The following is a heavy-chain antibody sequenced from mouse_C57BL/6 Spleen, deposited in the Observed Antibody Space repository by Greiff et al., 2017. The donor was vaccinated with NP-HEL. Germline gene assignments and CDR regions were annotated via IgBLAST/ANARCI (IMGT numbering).Heavy chain of an antibody. V-gene: IGHV1-64*01. CDR3: ARGTYYSNYDYAMDY. Sequence: VKLQQPGAELVKPGASVKLSCKASGYTFTSYWMHWVKQRPGQGLEWIGMIHPNSGSTNYNEKFKSKATLTVDKSSSTAYMQLSSLTSEDSAVYYCARGTYYSNYDYAMDYWGQGTSVTVSS. CDR1: GYTFTSYW. J-gene: IGHJ4*01. D-gene: IGHD2-5*01. CDR2: IHPNSGST.